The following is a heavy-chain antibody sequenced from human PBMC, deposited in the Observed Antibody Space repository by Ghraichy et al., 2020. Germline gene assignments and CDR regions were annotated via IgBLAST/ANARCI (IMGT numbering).Heavy chain of an antibody. J-gene: IGHJ3*02. V-gene: IGHV3-30*03. CDR2: ISFDGDNK. Sequence: GGSLRLSCAASGFTFRTYVMHWVRQAPGKGLEWVAVISFDGDNKNYADSVKGRFTVSRDNSKNTLYLQMNSLRAEDTSVYYCARAVNVVRAFDIWGQGTMVTASS. D-gene: IGHD2-15*01. CDR3: ARAVNVVRAFDI. CDR1: GFTFRTYV.